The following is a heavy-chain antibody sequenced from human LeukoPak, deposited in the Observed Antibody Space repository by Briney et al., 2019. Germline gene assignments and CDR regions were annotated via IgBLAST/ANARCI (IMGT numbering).Heavy chain of an antibody. V-gene: IGHV3-74*01. CDR1: EFTFGNYW. J-gene: IGHJ4*02. Sequence: GGSLRLSCAASEFTFGNYWMHWVRQAPGKGLVWISRINSDGSTTAYADSGKGRVTISRDNAQNTLYLQMNSLRAEDTAVYYCARAPVGTLYYFDYWGQGSLVTVSS. CDR3: ARAPVGTLYYFDY. D-gene: IGHD4-23*01. CDR2: INSDGSTT.